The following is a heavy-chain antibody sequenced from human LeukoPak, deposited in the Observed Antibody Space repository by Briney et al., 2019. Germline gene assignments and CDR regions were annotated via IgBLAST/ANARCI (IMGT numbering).Heavy chain of an antibody. V-gene: IGHV3-11*04. CDR1: GFTFSDYY. CDR3: ARDSVGFDY. Sequence: PGESLRLSCAASGFTFSDYYMNWIRQAPGKGLGWVSSISSSGSTIYYADSVKGRFTLSRDNTKNSLYLQMNSLRAEDTAVYYCARDSVGFDYWGQGTLVTVSS. CDR2: ISSSGSTI. D-gene: IGHD1-26*01. J-gene: IGHJ4*02.